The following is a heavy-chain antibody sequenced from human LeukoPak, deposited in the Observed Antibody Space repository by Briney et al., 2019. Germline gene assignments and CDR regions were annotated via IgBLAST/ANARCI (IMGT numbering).Heavy chain of an antibody. CDR1: GFTFSSSA. J-gene: IGHJ4*02. V-gene: IGHV3-7*03. D-gene: IGHD4-23*01. CDR3: ARGGGHLDC. CDR2: IKQDGSDK. Sequence: GGSLRLSCAASGFTFSSSAMSWVRQVPGKGLEWVANIKQDGSDKYYLTSMRGRFTISRDNAKNSLFLQMNSLRVEDTAVYYCARGGGHLDCWGQGTLVTVSS.